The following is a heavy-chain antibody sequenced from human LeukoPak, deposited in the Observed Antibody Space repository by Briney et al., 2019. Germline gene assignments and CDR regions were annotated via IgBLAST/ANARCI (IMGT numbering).Heavy chain of an antibody. CDR1: GFTFSSYA. CDR2: ISSNGGST. J-gene: IGHJ3*02. Sequence: GGSLRLSCAASGFTFSSYAMHWVRQAPGKGLEYVSAISSNGGSTYYANSVKGRFTISRDNSKNTLYLQMGSLRAEDMAVYYCARGSGGSLLDAFDIWGQGTMVTVSS. CDR3: ARGSGGSLLDAFDI. V-gene: IGHV3-64*01. D-gene: IGHD2-15*01.